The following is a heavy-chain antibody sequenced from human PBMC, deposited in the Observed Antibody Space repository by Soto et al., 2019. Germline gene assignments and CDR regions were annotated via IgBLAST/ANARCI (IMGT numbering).Heavy chain of an antibody. Sequence: GESLKISCKASGYSFTSYWIGWVRQMPGKGLEWMGVIYPGDSDTRYSPSFQGQVTISADKSISTAYLQWSSLKASDTAVYYCARHNEAVAATYWGRGTLVTSPQ. CDR2: IYPGDSDT. J-gene: IGHJ4*02. CDR3: ARHNEAVAATY. V-gene: IGHV5-51*01. CDR1: GYSFTSYW. D-gene: IGHD6-19*01.